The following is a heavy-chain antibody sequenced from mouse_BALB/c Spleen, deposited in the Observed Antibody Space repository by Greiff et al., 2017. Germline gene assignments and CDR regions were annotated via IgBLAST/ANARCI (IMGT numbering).Heavy chain of an antibody. V-gene: IGHV14-3*02. CDR1: GFNFKDSY. J-gene: IGHJ3*01. CDR3: ARDGSSYGGFAY. CDR2: IDPAIGNT. D-gene: IGHD1-1*01. Sequence: EVQLVESGAELVKPGASVKLSCTASGFNFKDSYMHWVKQRPEQGLEWIGWIDPAIGNTKYDPKFQGKATITADTSSNTAYLQLSSLTSEDTAVDYCARDGSSYGGFAYWGQGTLVTVSA.